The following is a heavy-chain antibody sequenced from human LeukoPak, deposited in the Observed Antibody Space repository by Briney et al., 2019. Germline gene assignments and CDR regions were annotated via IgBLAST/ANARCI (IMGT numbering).Heavy chain of an antibody. V-gene: IGHV3-48*01. J-gene: IGHJ4*02. CDR1: GFTFGSYV. Sequence: GGSLRLSCAASGFTFGSYVMSWVRQAPGKGLEWISYINHNGETIYYADSVKGRFTISRDNAKNSLYLQMNSLRAEDTAVYYCARDASGSLTLWGQGTLVTVSS. D-gene: IGHD1-26*01. CDR2: INHNGETI. CDR3: ARDASGSLTL.